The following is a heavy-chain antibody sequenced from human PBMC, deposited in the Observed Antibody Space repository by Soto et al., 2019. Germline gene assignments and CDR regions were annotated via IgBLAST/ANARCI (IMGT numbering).Heavy chain of an antibody. CDR3: ARDLGGGDSC. J-gene: IGHJ4*02. D-gene: IGHD2-15*01. CDR2: INSNGIAT. Sequence: GGSLRLSCAASGFTFSTYWMHWVRQAPGKGLVWVSRINSNGIATNYADSVKGRFTISRDNAKNTLYLQMNSLRVEDTAVYYCARDLGGGDSCWGKGTLVTVSS. V-gene: IGHV3-74*01. CDR1: GFTFSTYW.